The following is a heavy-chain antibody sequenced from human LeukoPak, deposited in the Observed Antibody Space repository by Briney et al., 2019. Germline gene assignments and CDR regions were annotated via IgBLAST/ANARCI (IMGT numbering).Heavy chain of an antibody. J-gene: IGHJ5*02. D-gene: IGHD3-10*01. CDR2: INPNSGGT. Sequence: GASVKVSCKASGYTFTGYYMHWVRQAPGQGLEWMGWINPNSGGTNYAQKFQGRVTMTRDTSISTAYMELSRLRSDDTAVYYCATTMEVDYYGSGSYYNWFDPWGQGTLVTVSS. V-gene: IGHV1-2*02. CDR1: GYTFTGYY. CDR3: ATTMEVDYYGSGSYYNWFDP.